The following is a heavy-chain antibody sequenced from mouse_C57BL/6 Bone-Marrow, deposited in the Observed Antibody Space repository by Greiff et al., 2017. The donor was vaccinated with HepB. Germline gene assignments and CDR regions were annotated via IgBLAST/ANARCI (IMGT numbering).Heavy chain of an antibody. J-gene: IGHJ2*01. D-gene: IGHD2-1*01. CDR1: GYTFTSYW. Sequence: QVHVKQPGAELVRPGSSVKLSCKASGYTFTSYWMDWVKQRPGQGLEWIGNIYPSDSETHYNQKFKDKATLTVDKSSSTAYMQLSSLTSEDSAVYYCARSGYGNYGYWGQGTTLTVSS. CDR2: IYPSDSET. CDR3: ARSGYGNYGY. V-gene: IGHV1-61*01.